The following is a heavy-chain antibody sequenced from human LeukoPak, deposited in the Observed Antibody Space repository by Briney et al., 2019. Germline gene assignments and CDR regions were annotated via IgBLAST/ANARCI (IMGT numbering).Heavy chain of an antibody. CDR3: ARGLAAKLDRKKLYYYMDV. D-gene: IGHD3/OR15-3a*01. Sequence: GGSLRLSCAGSGFTFDDSVLTWVRQTPGKGLEWVSGIHWIGPDTHYADAVQGRFTISRDNARNALYLQMSDVRAEDTALYFCARGLAAKLDRKKLYYYMDVWGKGTTVTVSS. V-gene: IGHV3-20*04. CDR2: IHWIGPDT. CDR1: GFTFDDSV. J-gene: IGHJ6*03.